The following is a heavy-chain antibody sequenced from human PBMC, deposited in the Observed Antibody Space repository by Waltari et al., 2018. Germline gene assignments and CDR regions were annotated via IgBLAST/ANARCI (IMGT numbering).Heavy chain of an antibody. J-gene: IGHJ1*01. CDR3: AKAPYQLPYLES. D-gene: IGHD2-2*01. CDR2: INSASSKI. CDR1: GFRLSDHS. V-gene: IGHV3-48*04. Sequence: ESGGGLVQPGGSLRLSCAASGFRLSDHSMIWVRQAPGKGLEWVSYINSASSKIYYGDSVKGRFTISRDNAKNSLYLQTNRLTADDTAIYYCAKAPYQLPYLESWGRGTLVTVSS.